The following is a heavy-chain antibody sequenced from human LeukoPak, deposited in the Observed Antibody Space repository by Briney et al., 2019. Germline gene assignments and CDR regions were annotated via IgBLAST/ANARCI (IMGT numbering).Heavy chain of an antibody. Sequence: ASETLSLTCTVSGGSISNYYWSWIRQPPGKGLEWIGYIYYRGSTNYNPSLRSRVTISLDTSRNHLSLKLSSVTAADTAVYYCARVGSSGYYPDSWGQGTLVTVSS. V-gene: IGHV4-59*01. D-gene: IGHD3-22*01. CDR1: GGSISNYY. CDR3: ARVGSSGYYPDS. J-gene: IGHJ5*01. CDR2: IYYRGST.